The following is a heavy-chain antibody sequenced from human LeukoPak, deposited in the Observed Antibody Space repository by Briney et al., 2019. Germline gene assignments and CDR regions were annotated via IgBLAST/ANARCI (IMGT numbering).Heavy chain of an antibody. CDR3: AKDHDRGVHLPIDY. Sequence: GGSLRLSCAASGFTFSSYAMHWVRQAPGKGLEWVAVISYDGSNKYYADSVKGRFTISRDSSKNTLYLQMNSLRAGDTAVYYCAKDHDRGVHLPIDYWGQGTLVTVSS. V-gene: IGHV3-30*04. D-gene: IGHD3-10*02. J-gene: IGHJ4*02. CDR2: ISYDGSNK. CDR1: GFTFSSYA.